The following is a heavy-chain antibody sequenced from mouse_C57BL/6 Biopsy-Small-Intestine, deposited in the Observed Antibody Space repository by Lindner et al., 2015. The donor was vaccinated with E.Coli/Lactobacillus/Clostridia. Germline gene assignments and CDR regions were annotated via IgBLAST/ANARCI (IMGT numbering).Heavy chain of an antibody. J-gene: IGHJ2*01. Sequence: VQLQESGPGLVKPSQSLSLTCSVTGYSITSGYSWNWIRQFPGNKLEWMGYISYDGINKYNPSLKNRISITRDTSKNQFFLRLNSVTTEDTATYYCARRTSYDYLYFDYWGQGTTLTVSS. CDR1: GYSITSGYS. CDR3: ARRTSYDYLYFDY. CDR2: ISYDGIN. D-gene: IGHD2-4*01. V-gene: IGHV3-6*01.